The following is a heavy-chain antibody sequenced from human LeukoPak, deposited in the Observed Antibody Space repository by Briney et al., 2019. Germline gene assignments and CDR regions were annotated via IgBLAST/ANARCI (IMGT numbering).Heavy chain of an antibody. Sequence: GGSLRLSCAASGFTFSSYSMNWVRQAPGKGLEWVSSISSSSSYIYYADSVKGRFTISRDNSKNTLYLQMNSLRAEDTAVYYCAKGDYDFWSGYSYYYYGMDVWGQGTTVTVSS. CDR2: ISSSSSYI. J-gene: IGHJ6*02. D-gene: IGHD3-3*01. CDR1: GFTFSSYS. CDR3: AKGDYDFWSGYSYYYYGMDV. V-gene: IGHV3-21*04.